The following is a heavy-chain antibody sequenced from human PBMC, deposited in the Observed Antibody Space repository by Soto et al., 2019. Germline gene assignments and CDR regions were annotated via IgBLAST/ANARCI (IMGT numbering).Heavy chain of an antibody. D-gene: IGHD6-19*01. V-gene: IGHV3-23*01. Sequence: GGSLRLSCAASGFTFSSYAMSWVRQAPGKGLEWVSAISGSGGSTYYADSVKGRFTISRDNSKNTLYLQMNSLRAEDTAVYYCAKDSRRRGQQQWLSGLLTPYYFDYWGQGTLVTVSS. J-gene: IGHJ4*02. CDR2: ISGSGGST. CDR3: AKDSRRRGQQQWLSGLLTPYYFDY. CDR1: GFTFSSYA.